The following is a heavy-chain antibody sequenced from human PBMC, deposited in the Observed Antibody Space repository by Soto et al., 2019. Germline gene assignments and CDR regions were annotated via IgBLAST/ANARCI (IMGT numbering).Heavy chain of an antibody. J-gene: IGHJ6*03. CDR3: AVQQYYYYYMDG. CDR1: GFTFSSYW. Sequence: PGGSLRLSCAASGFTFSSYWMHWVRQAPGKGLVWVSRINSDGSSTSYADSVKGRFTISRDNAKNTLYLQMNSLRAEDTAVYDCAVQQYYYYYMDGWGKGNTVTFSS. CDR2: INSDGSST. V-gene: IGHV3-74*01. D-gene: IGHD5-18*01.